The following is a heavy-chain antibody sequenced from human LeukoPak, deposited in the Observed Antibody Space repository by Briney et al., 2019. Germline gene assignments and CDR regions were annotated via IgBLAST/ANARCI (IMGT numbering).Heavy chain of an antibody. V-gene: IGHV3-23*01. Sequence: PGGSLRLSCAASGFTFSSYAMSWVRQAPGKGLEWVSAISGSGGSTYYADSVKGRFTISRDNSKNTLYLQMNSLRAEDTAVYYCAKFPSRVSSGNYYDGSGYYRYYFDYWGQGTLVTVSS. J-gene: IGHJ4*02. CDR1: GFTFSSYA. CDR2: ISGSGGST. D-gene: IGHD3-22*01. CDR3: AKFPSRVSSGNYYDGSGYYRYYFDY.